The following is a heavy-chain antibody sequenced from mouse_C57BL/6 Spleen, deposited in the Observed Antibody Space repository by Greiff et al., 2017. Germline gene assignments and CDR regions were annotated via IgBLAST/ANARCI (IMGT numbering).Heavy chain of an antibody. CDR2: ISNGGGST. Sequence: EVQGVESGGGLVQPGGSLKLSCAASGFTFSDYYMYWVRQTPEKRLEWVAYISNGGGSTYYPDTVQGRFTISRDNAKNALYLQMSRLKSEDTAMYYCARRTGTGYFDVWGTGTTVTVSS. V-gene: IGHV5-12*01. CDR1: GFTFSDYY. CDR3: ARRTGTGYFDV. D-gene: IGHD4-1*01. J-gene: IGHJ1*03.